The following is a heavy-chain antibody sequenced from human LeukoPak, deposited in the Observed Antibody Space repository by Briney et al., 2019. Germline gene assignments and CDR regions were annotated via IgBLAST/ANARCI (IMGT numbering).Heavy chain of an antibody. D-gene: IGHD6-19*01. CDR2: IYYSGST. J-gene: IGHJ3*02. CDR1: GGSFSGYY. V-gene: IGHV4-59*01. Sequence: SETLSLTCAVYGGSFSGYYWSWIRQPPGKGLEWIGYIYYSGSTNYNPSLKSRVTISVDTSKNQFSLKLSSVTAADTAVYYCARDGGGGSGWTGRRGTDAFDIWGQGTMVTVSS. CDR3: ARDGGGGSGWTGRRGTDAFDI.